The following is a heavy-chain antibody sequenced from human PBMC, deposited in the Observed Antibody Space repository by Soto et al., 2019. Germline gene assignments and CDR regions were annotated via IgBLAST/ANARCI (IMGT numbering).Heavy chain of an antibody. V-gene: IGHV1-69*02. CDR2: IIPILGIT. D-gene: IGHD2-2*01. Sequence: QVQLVQSGAEVKMPGSSVKVSCEASGGTFSSYTISWVRQAPGHGLEWMGRIIPILGITNYAQKFQGRGTITADKSTSTAYMELSSLRSEDTAVYYCARGENGSRTTCSAKGFDPWGQGTLVTVSS. CDR3: ARGENGSRTTCSAKGFDP. CDR1: GGTFSSYT. J-gene: IGHJ5*02.